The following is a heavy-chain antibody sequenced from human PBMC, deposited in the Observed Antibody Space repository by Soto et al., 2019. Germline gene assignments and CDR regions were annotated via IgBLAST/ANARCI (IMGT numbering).Heavy chain of an antibody. CDR2: IYYSGST. D-gene: IGHD3-10*01. Sequence: PSETLSLTCTVSGGSISSYYLSWIRQPPGKGLEWIGYIYYSGSTNYNPSLKSRVTISVDTSKNQFSLKLSSVTAADTAVYYCARVLYGSGSYYRGYNWFDPWGQGTLVTVSS. V-gene: IGHV4-59*01. CDR1: GGSISSYY. CDR3: ARVLYGSGSYYRGYNWFDP. J-gene: IGHJ5*02.